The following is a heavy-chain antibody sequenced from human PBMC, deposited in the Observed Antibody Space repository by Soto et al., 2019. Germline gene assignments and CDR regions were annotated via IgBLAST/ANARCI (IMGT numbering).Heavy chain of an antibody. V-gene: IGHV1-69*02. CDR3: ARLCRGGSCDYSFDS. D-gene: IGHD2-15*01. J-gene: IGHJ3*02. CDR2: IIPIRRIA. Sequence: QVQLVQSGAEVKKPGSSVKVSCKASGGTFSSYTISWVRQAPGQGLEWMGRIIPIRRIANYAQKFQGRVTHTADKSTSTAYMELSSLSTGDTAVYACARLCRGGSCDYSFDSWGQGTMVTVSS. CDR1: GGTFSSYT.